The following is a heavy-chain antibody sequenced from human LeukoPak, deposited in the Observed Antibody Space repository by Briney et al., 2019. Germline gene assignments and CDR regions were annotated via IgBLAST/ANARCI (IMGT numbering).Heavy chain of an antibody. CDR1: GGSVSSGSYH. V-gene: IGHV4-61*01. J-gene: IGHJ5*02. D-gene: IGHD3-3*01. CDR3: ARGRITIFGSPYGAWFDP. CDR2: IYYSGST. Sequence: SETLSLTCTVSGGSVSSGSYHWSWIRQPPGKGLEWIGYIYYSGSTNYNPSLKSRVTISVDTSKNQFSLKLSSVTAADTAVYYCARGRITIFGSPYGAWFDPWGQGTLVTVSS.